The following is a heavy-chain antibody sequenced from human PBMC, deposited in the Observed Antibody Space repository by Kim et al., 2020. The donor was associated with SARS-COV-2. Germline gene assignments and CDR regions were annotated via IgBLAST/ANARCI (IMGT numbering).Heavy chain of an antibody. Sequence: GESLKISCKGSGYSFTSYWISWVRQMPGKGLEWMGRIDPSDSYTNYSPSFQGHVTISADKSISTAYLQWSSLKASDTAMYYCARHTPGKKDFDPWGQGTLVTVSS. CDR1: GYSFTSYW. V-gene: IGHV5-10-1*01. D-gene: IGHD2-15*01. CDR3: ARHTPGKKDFDP. CDR2: IDPSDSYT. J-gene: IGHJ5*02.